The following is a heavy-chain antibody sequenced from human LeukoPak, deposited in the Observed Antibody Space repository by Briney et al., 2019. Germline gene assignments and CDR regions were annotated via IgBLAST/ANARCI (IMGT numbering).Heavy chain of an antibody. D-gene: IGHD3-10*01. CDR2: ISGSGGST. CDR1: GFTFSSYA. CDR3: ARPQGLYGSENFDY. Sequence: GGSLRLSCAASGFTFSSYAMSWVRQAPGEGLEWVSAISGSGGSTYYADSVKGRFTISRDNSKNTLYLQMNSLRAEDTAVYYCARPQGLYGSENFDYWGQGTQVTVSS. J-gene: IGHJ4*02. V-gene: IGHV3-23*01.